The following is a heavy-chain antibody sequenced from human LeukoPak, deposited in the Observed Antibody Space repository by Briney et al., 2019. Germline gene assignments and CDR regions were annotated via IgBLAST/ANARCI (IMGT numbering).Heavy chain of an antibody. CDR1: GSSINSKYW. CDR2: IYHTGSV. D-gene: IGHD3-16*01. Sequence: PSETLSLTCAVSGSSINSKYWWTWVRQSPGKGLEWIGEIYHTGSVNYNLSLESRVTISRDRSKNQFSLMLRSVTAADTAVYYCARGGGLDVWGQGATVTVSS. J-gene: IGHJ6*02. V-gene: IGHV4-4*02. CDR3: ARGGGLDV.